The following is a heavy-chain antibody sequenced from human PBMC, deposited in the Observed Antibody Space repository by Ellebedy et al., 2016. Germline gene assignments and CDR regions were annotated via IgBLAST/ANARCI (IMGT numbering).Heavy chain of an antibody. CDR3: ARSTSPVRCLDS. J-gene: IGHJ4*02. Sequence: LTLSXTVSGGSISSGDYYWSWIRQPPGKGLEWIGYTYCSGSTKYYPSLKSRVTISVDTSKTHFSLKLSSVTAADTAVYYCARSTSPVRCLDSWGQGTLVTVSS. CDR1: GGSISSGDYY. CDR2: TYCSGST. V-gene: IGHV4-30-4*01. D-gene: IGHD4-17*01.